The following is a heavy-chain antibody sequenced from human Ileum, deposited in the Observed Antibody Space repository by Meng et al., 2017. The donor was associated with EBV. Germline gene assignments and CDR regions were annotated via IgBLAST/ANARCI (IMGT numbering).Heavy chain of an antibody. Sequence: QVQLVQSGAEVKKPGASVKVSCKASGYTFTNYDISWVRQATGQGLEWTGWMNPKTGTAHYAQKFQGRVSMTRDTSITTAYMELSSLTSEDTAVYYCVRTLERGDYWGQGTLVTVSS. D-gene: IGHD5-24*01. V-gene: IGHV1-8*01. CDR1: GYTFTNYD. J-gene: IGHJ4*02. CDR3: VRTLERGDY. CDR2: MNPKTGTA.